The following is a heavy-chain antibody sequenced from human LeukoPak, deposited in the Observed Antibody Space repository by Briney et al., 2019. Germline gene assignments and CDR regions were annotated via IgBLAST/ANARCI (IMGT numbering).Heavy chain of an antibody. CDR1: GGFISTYY. CDR3: ASGLRYFDLYY. J-gene: IGHJ4*02. V-gene: IGHV4-4*07. D-gene: IGHD3-9*01. Sequence: SETLSLTCTVSGGFISTYYWSWIRQPAGKGLEWIGRIYTSGSTNYNPSLKSRVTMSVDTSKNQFSLKLSSVTAADTAVYYCASGLRYFDLYYWGQGTLVTVSS. CDR2: IYTSGST.